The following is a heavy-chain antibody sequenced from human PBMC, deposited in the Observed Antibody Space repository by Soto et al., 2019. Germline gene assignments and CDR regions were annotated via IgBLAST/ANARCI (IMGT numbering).Heavy chain of an antibody. CDR3: ARGPSTETVDS. V-gene: IGHV4-30-4*01. Sequence: QVQLQESGPGLVRPSQTLSLTCSVSGASIYNGGYFWSWIRQSPGKGLEWIGHIHNSGSPNTNPSLKRRATTSADTSMNQFPLALTSVTAADTAMYYCARGPSTETVDSWGQGILVTVSS. CDR1: GASIYNGGYF. CDR2: IHNSGSP. J-gene: IGHJ4*02.